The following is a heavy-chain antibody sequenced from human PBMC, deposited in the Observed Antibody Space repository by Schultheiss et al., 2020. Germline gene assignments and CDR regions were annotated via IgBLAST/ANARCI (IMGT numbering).Heavy chain of an antibody. Sequence: KISCKASGGTFSSYAISWVRQAPGQGLEWMGRIIPILGIANYAQKFQGRVTITADKSTSTAYMELSSLRSEDTAVYYCAKDLITMVRGAYYYYYMDVWGKGNTGTVSS. V-gene: IGHV1-69*04. J-gene: IGHJ6*03. CDR2: IIPILGIA. CDR3: AKDLITMVRGAYYYYYMDV. D-gene: IGHD3-10*01. CDR1: GGTFSSYA.